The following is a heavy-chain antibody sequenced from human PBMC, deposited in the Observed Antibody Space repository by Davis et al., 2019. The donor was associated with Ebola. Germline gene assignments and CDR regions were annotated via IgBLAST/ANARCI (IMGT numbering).Heavy chain of an antibody. J-gene: IGHJ3*02. V-gene: IGHV4-38-2*01. CDR2: IYHSGST. CDR1: GYSISSGYY. CDR3: ARVLRLLVRVGAHGPCAFDI. D-gene: IGHD1-26*01. Sequence: SETLSLTCAVSGYSISSGYYWGWIRQPPGKGLEWIGSIYHSGSTYYNPSLKSRVTISVDTSKNQFSLKLSSVTAADTAVYYCARVLRLLVRVGAHGPCAFDIWGQGTMVTVSS.